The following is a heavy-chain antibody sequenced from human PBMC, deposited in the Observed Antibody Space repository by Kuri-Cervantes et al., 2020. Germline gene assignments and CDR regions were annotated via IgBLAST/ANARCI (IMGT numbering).Heavy chain of an antibody. V-gene: IGHV4-34*01. CDR3: ASHSSPQYYHYGMDV. Sequence: GSLRLSCAVYGGSFSGYYWSWIRQPPGKGLEWIGEINHSGSTNYNPPLKSRVTISEETSKNQFSLKLSSVTAADTAVYYCASHSSPQYYHYGMDVWGQGTTVPVSS. D-gene: IGHD6-13*01. CDR2: INHSGST. J-gene: IGHJ6*02. CDR1: GGSFSGYY.